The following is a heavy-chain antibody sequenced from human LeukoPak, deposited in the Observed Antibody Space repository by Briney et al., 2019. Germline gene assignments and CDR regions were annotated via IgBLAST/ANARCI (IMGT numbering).Heavy chain of an antibody. CDR1: GFTVSSSY. V-gene: IGHV3-53*05. CDR3: AKDGGGNQLWFGDYFDY. Sequence: GGSLRLSCAASGFTVSSSYVNWVRQAPGKGLEWVSVIYSGGNTYYADSVKGRFTISRDNSKNTLYLQMNSLRAEDTAVYYCAKDGGGNQLWFGDYFDYWGQGTLVTVSS. D-gene: IGHD3-10*01. CDR2: IYSGGNT. J-gene: IGHJ4*02.